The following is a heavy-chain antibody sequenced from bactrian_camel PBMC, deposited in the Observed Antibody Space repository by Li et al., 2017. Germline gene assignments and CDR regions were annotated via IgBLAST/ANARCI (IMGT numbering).Heavy chain of an antibody. CDR3: ATWPLRMSSGDTQGGPCSVIRGTDSYAH. Sequence: QVQLVESGGGSVQAGESLTLSCAASGDFYYTNCWGWFRQAPGKEREWVASIYTGRNSTWYADSVQGRFTIEEDGQNTIHMRMNSLQSVDTAMYYCATWPLRMSSGDTQGGPCSVIRGTDSYAHWGQGTQVTVS. CDR1: GDFYYTNC. J-gene: IGHJ4*01. V-gene: IGHV3S54*01. CDR2: IYTGRNST. D-gene: IGHD2*01.